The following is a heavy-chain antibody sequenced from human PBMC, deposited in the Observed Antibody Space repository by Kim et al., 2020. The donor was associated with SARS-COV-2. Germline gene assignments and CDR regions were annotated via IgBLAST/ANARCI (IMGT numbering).Heavy chain of an antibody. D-gene: IGHD2-21*01. CDR2: ISSSGSTI. Sequence: GGSLRLSCAASGFTFSDYYMSWIRQAPGKGLEWVSYISSSGSTIYYADSVKGRFTISRDNAKNSLYLQMNSLRAEDTAVYYCARDQTKRLIVDSTVNYYYYYMDVWGKGTTVTVSS. J-gene: IGHJ6*03. CDR3: ARDQTKRLIVDSTVNYYYYYMDV. CDR1: GFTFSDYY. V-gene: IGHV3-11*01.